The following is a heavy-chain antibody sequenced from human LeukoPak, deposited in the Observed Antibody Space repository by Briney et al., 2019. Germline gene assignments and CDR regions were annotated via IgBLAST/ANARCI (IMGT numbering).Heavy chain of an antibody. J-gene: IGHJ4*02. Sequence: SETLSLTRAVSGGSISSGGYSWSWIRQPPGEGLEWIGYIYHSGSTYYNPSLKSRVTISVDRSKNQFSLKLSSVTAADTAVYYCAREIGGSGSFDYWGQGTLVTVSS. D-gene: IGHD3-10*01. V-gene: IGHV4-30-2*01. CDR1: GGSISSGGYS. CDR3: AREIGGSGSFDY. CDR2: IYHSGST.